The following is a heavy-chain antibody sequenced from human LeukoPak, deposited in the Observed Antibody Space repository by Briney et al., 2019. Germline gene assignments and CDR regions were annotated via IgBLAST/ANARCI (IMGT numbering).Heavy chain of an antibody. CDR3: ARSPHGYDSSRYREFDY. CDR2: IDWDDNK. J-gene: IGHJ4*02. CDR1: GFSLTTSGMC. D-gene: IGHD3-22*01. V-gene: IGHV2-70*01. Sequence: SGPTLVKPTQTLTLTCTFSGFSLTTSGMCVTWIRQPPGKALEWLSLIDWDDNKYYTTSLKTRLTISKDTSKNQVVLSMTNMDPVDTATYYCARSPHGYDSSRYREFDYWGPGTLVTVSS.